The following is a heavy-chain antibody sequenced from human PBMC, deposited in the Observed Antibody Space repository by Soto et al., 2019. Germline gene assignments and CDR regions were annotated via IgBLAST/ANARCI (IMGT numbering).Heavy chain of an antibody. CDR1: GFTFSGSA. J-gene: IGHJ4*02. CDR2: IRSKANSYAT. V-gene: IGHV3-73*01. Sequence: EVQLVESGGGLVQPGGSLKLSCAASGFTFSGSAMHWVRQASGKGLEWVGRIRSKANSYATAYAASVKGRFTISRDDSKNTAYLQMNSVKTEDTAVYYCTSYNWNDVRVDYWGQGTLVTVSS. D-gene: IGHD1-20*01. CDR3: TSYNWNDVRVDY.